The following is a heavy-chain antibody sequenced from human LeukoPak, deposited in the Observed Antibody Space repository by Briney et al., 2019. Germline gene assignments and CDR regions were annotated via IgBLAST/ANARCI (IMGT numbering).Heavy chain of an antibody. CDR1: GGTFSSYA. CDR3: ARGGLRFLEWLSDFDY. CDR2: IIPIFGTA. Sequence: SVKVSCKACGGTFSSYAISWVRQAPGQGLEWMGGIIPIFGTANYAQKFQGRVTITADESTSTAYMELSSLRSEDTAVYYCARGGLRFLEWLSDFDYWGQGTLVTVSS. V-gene: IGHV1-69*01. D-gene: IGHD3-3*01. J-gene: IGHJ4*02.